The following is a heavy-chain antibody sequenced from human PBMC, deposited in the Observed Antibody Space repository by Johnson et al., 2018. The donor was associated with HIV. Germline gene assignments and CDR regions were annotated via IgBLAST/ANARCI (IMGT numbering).Heavy chain of an antibody. D-gene: IGHD3-10*01. CDR3: ARDRGQRAPLCAFDI. V-gene: IGHV3-30*02. J-gene: IGHJ3*02. Sequence: QVQLVESGGGVVQPGGSLRLSCAASGFTFSSYGMHWVRQAPGKGLAWVAFIRYDGSNKYYADSVKGRFTISRDNSKNTLYLQMNSLRAEDTALYYCARDRGQRAPLCAFDIWGQGTMVTVSS. CDR2: IRYDGSNK. CDR1: GFTFSSYG.